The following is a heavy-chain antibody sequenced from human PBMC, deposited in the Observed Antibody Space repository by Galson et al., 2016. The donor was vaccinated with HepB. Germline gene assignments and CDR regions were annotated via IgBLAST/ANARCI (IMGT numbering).Heavy chain of an antibody. D-gene: IGHD3-10*01. CDR2: IKSDGRET. V-gene: IGHV3-7*01. CDR3: TRVPPYYYASGSKNNWFDP. Sequence: SLRLSCAASGFTFSSYWMTWVRQAPGKGLEWVANIKSDGRETYYVDSVKGRFTISRDNDKSSLYLQMNSLRAEDTAVYYCTRVPPYYYASGSKNNWFDPWAPGTLVTVSP. J-gene: IGHJ5*02. CDR1: GFTFSSYW.